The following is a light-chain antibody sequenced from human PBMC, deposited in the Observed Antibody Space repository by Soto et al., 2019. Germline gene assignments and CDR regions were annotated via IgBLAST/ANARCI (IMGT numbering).Light chain of an antibody. CDR3: QQSFSTHALT. J-gene: IGKJ4*01. CDR1: QSISSY. Sequence: DIQMTHSTSSLSASVGDRVTITCRASQSISSYLNWYQQKPGKAPKLLIYAASSLPSGVPSRFSGSGSGTDFTLTISSLQPEDFAIYYCQQSFSTHALTFGGGTKVDIK. CDR2: AAS. V-gene: IGKV1-39*01.